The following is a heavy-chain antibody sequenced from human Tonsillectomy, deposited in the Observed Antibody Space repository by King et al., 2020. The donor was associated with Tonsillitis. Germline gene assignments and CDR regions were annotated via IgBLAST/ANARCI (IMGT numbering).Heavy chain of an antibody. J-gene: IGHJ6*02. CDR2: INTSGGST. CDR1: GYTFTTYY. Sequence: QVQLVESGAEVKKPGASVKVSCKASGYTFTTYYMHWVRQAPGQGLEWMGMINTSGGSTSYAQKFQGRVTMTRDTSTSTVYMELSSLRFEDTAVYYCARVYYGSGTYANLNYNGMDVWGQGTTVTVAS. V-gene: IGHV1-46*01. D-gene: IGHD3-10*01. CDR3: ARVYYGSGTYANLNYNGMDV.